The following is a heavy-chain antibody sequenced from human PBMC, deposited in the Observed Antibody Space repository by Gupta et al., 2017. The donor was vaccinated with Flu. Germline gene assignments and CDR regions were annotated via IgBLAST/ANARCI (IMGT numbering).Heavy chain of an antibody. V-gene: IGHV4-34*01. CDR3: ARGKRLSELVRVPTSKYYYGMDV. CDR1: GGSFSGYY. Sequence: QQWGAGLLKPSETLSLTCAVYGGSFSGYYWSWIRQPPGKGLEWIGEINHSGSTNYNPSLKSRVTISVDTSKNQFSLKLSSVTAADTAVYYCARGKRLSELVRVPTSKYYYGMDVWGQGTTVTVSS. CDR2: INHSGST. D-gene: IGHD3-10*01. J-gene: IGHJ6*02.